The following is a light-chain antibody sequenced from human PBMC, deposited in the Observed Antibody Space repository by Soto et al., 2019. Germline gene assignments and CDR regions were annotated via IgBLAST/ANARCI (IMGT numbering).Light chain of an antibody. CDR1: HSVSSSH. Sequence: IGLTQSPGTLSLSPGERATLSCRSSHSVSSSHLAWYQQKPGLAPRLLIYGASSRATGIPDRFGGSGSGTDFTLTISRLEPDDFAVYYCQQYSSFPRTFGQGTKVDIK. J-gene: IGKJ1*01. V-gene: IGKV3-20*01. CDR3: QQYSSFPRT. CDR2: GAS.